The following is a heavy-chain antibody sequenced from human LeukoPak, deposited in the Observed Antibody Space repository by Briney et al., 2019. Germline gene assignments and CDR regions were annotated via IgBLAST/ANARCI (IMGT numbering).Heavy chain of an antibody. D-gene: IGHD6-13*01. CDR3: AKSSGYSITWPLAY. CDR2: ISGSGEST. Sequence: GGSLRLSCVASGFIVSSNYLNWVRQAPGKGLEWVSLISGSGESTYYEDSAKGRFTISRDNSKNTLNLQMNSLRVEDTAVYFCAKSSGYSITWPLAYWGQGILVTVSS. V-gene: IGHV3-23*01. J-gene: IGHJ4*02. CDR1: GFIVSSNY.